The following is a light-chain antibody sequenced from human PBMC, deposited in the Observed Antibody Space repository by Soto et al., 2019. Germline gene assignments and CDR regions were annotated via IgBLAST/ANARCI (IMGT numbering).Light chain of an antibody. J-gene: IGKJ1*01. CDR2: KES. CDR1: QSISSW. CDR3: QQWRGT. V-gene: IGKV1-5*03. Sequence: DIQMTQSPSTLCASVGDRVTITCRASQSISSWLAWYQQKPGKAPKLLIYKESSLESGVPSRFSGSGSGTEFTLTISSLQPDDFATYYCQQWRGTFGQGPRWISN.